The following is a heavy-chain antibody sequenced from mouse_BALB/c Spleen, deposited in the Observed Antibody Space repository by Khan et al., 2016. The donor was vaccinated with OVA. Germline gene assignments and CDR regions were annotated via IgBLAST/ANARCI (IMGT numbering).Heavy chain of an antibody. CDR2: IDSANGFS. CDR1: GFNIKDTY. V-gene: IGHV14-3*02. CDR3: ASPYYNNHEGSGYFDV. D-gene: IGHD2-12*01. Sequence: VQLKESGTEPVKPGASVKLSCTASGFNIKDTYIHWVKQRPAQGLEWIGNIDSANGFSRFDPKFQGKATITAEPSSNTAYLQLSILTSEDTAVYYCASPYYNNHEGSGYFDVWGAGTTVTASS. J-gene: IGHJ1*01.